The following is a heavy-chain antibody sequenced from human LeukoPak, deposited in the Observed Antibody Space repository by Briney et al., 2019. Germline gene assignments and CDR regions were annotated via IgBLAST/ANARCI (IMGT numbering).Heavy chain of an antibody. D-gene: IGHD2-15*01. CDR3: ARDNRAGAATKGAFDI. CDR2: TDYSGST. V-gene: IGHV4-39*07. J-gene: IGHJ3*02. CDR1: GGSISISSYY. Sequence: PSETLSLTCTVSGGSISISSYYWGWLRQPPGKGLEWIGGTDYSGSTYYNPSFKSPLSISVDTSKSQFSLRLSSVTAADTAVYYCARDNRAGAATKGAFDIWGQGTMVTVSS.